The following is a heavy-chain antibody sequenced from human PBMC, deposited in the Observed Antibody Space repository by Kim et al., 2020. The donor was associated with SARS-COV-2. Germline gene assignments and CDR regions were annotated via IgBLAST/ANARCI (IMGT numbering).Heavy chain of an antibody. CDR1: GGSFSGYY. J-gene: IGHJ6*02. CDR3: ARAERGPRYGMDV. CDR2: INHSGST. Sequence: SETLSLTCAVYGGSFSGYYWSWIRQPPGKGLEWIGEINHSGSTNYNPSLKSRVTISVDTSKNQFSLKLSSVTAADTAVYYCARAERGPRYGMDVWGQGTTVTVSS. D-gene: IGHD2-15*01. V-gene: IGHV4-34*01.